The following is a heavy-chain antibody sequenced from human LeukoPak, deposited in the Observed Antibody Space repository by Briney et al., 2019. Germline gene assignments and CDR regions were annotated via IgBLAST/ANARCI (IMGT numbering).Heavy chain of an antibody. V-gene: IGHV4-34*01. J-gene: IGHJ3*02. CDR1: GGSISSYY. Sequence: PSETLSLTCTVSGGSISSYYWSWIRQPPGKGLEWIGEINHSGSTNYNPSLKSRVTISVDTSKNQFSLKLSSVTAADTAVYYCARSYAMIVVVTHAFDIWGQGTMVTVSS. D-gene: IGHD3-22*01. CDR3: ARSYAMIVVVTHAFDI. CDR2: INHSGST.